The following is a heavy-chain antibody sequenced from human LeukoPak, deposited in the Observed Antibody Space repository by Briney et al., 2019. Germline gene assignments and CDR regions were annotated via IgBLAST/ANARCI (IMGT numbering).Heavy chain of an antibody. CDR1: GFTLSAYT. D-gene: IGHD6-6*01. CDR3: AMAGYSTSSPYNYYIDV. Sequence: PGGTLRLSCAASGFTLSAYTMHWVRQAPGKGLEWVALIWYNGGNEYYVDSVKGRFTVSRDNSKSILYLQMNSLRAEDTAVYYCAMAGYSTSSPYNYYIDVWGKGTTVTVSS. V-gene: IGHV3-33*01. J-gene: IGHJ6*03. CDR2: IWYNGGNE.